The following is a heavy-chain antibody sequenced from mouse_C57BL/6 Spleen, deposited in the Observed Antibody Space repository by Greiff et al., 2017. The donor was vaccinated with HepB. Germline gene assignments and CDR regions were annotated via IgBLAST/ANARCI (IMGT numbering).Heavy chain of an antibody. CDR2: IWSGGST. CDR3: ASHYSNYVYAMDY. D-gene: IGHD2-5*01. CDR1: GFSLTSYG. Sequence: VQGVESGPGLVQPSQSLSITCTVSGFSLTSYGVHWVRQSPGKGLEWLGVIWSGGSTDYNAAFISRLSISKDNSKSQVFFKMNSLQADDTAIYYCASHYSNYVYAMDYWGQGTSVTVSS. V-gene: IGHV2-2*01. J-gene: IGHJ4*01.